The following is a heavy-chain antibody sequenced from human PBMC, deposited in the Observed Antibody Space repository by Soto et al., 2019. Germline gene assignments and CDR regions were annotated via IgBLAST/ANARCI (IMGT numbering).Heavy chain of an antibody. Sequence: QVQLVQSGAELRKHGSSVKVSCKASGGTFSDSTINWVRQAPGQRLEWMGGIIPIFDTANYAEKFQGRVTITADESTSTSFMEVSSLRSEDTAVYYCARNGTLTGYSYGMDVWGQGTMVTVSS. CDR1: GGTFSDST. CDR2: IIPIFDTA. CDR3: ARNGTLTGYSYGMDV. J-gene: IGHJ6*02. V-gene: IGHV1-69*01. D-gene: IGHD1-1*01.